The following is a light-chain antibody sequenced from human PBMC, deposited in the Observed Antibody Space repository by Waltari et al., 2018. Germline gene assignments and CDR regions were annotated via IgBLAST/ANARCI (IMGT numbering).Light chain of an antibody. CDR1: QSVLYSSNNKNY. V-gene: IGKV4-1*01. CDR2: WAS. CDR3: QQYYNTPFT. J-gene: IGKJ3*01. Sequence: DIVMTQSPDSLAVSLGERATINCKSSQSVLYSSNNKNYLAWYQQKPGQPPKLLIYWASTRESVVPDRFSGSGSGTDFTLPINSLQAEDVAVYYCQQYYNTPFTFAPGTKVEFK.